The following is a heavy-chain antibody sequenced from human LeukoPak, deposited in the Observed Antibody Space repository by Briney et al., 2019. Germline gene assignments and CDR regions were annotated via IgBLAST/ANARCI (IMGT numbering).Heavy chain of an antibody. J-gene: IGHJ3*02. V-gene: IGHV4-59*01. CDR1: GGSISSYY. D-gene: IGHD3-22*01. CDR2: IYYSGST. Sequence: SETLSLTCTVSGGSISSYYWSWIRQPPGKGLEWTGYIYYSGSTNYNPSLKSRVTISVDTSKNQFSLKLSSVTAADTAVYYCASSQRWGYDSSGYSRRDAFDIWGQGTMVTVSS. CDR3: ASSQRWGYDSSGYSRRDAFDI.